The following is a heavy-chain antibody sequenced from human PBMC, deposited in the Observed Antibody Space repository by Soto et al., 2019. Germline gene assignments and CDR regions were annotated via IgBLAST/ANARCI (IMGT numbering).Heavy chain of an antibody. CDR1: GFTFSSYA. J-gene: IGHJ6*02. Sequence: EVQLLESGGGLVQPGGSLRLSCAASGFTFSSYAMSWVRQAPGKGLEWVSAISGSGGSTYYADSVKGRFTISRDNAKNSLYLQMNSLRAEDTALYYCAKDMYSSHHYGMDVWGQGTTVTVSS. CDR2: ISGSGGST. CDR3: AKDMYSSHHYGMDV. D-gene: IGHD6-19*01. V-gene: IGHV3-23*01.